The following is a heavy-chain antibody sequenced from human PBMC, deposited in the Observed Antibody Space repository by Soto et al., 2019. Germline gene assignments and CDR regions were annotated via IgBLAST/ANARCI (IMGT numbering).Heavy chain of an antibody. J-gene: IGHJ4*02. CDR1: CYTFTSYG. V-gene: IGHV1-18*01. Sequence: ASVKVYFNASCYTFTSYGIILVRQAHGQGLEWMGWISAYNGNTNYAQKLQGRVTMTTDTSTSTAYMELRSLRSDDTAVYYCARDFPYYDFWSGYHDYWGQGTLVTISS. CDR3: ARDFPYYDFWSGYHDY. CDR2: ISAYNGNT. D-gene: IGHD3-3*01.